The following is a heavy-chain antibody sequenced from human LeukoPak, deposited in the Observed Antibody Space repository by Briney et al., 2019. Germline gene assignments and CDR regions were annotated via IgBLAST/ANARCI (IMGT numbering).Heavy chain of an antibody. CDR2: IYSGGST. CDR1: GFTVSSNY. CDR3: GRGRAAAGNFDY. Sequence: GGSLRLSCAASGFTVSSNYMSWVRQAPGKGLEWVSVIYSGGSTYYADPVKGRFTISRDNSKNTLYLQMNSLRAEDTAVYYCGRGRAAAGNFDYWGQGTLVTVSS. J-gene: IGHJ4*02. D-gene: IGHD6-13*01. V-gene: IGHV3-66*01.